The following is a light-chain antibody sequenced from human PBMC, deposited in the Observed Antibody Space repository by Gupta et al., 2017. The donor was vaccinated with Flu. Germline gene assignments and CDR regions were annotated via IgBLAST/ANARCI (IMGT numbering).Light chain of an antibody. CDR1: QSVGSSY. J-gene: IGKJ5*01. CDR3: QHYGRSP. Sequence: EIVLTQSPGTLSLSPGERVTLSCRASQSVGSSYLDWFQQKRGQPPRLLIYGSSSRAVGDKERFSGSGSATDFTLTSSRLEHEDFEVYDCQHYGRSPFGQGTLLEIK. CDR2: GSS. V-gene: IGKV3-20*01.